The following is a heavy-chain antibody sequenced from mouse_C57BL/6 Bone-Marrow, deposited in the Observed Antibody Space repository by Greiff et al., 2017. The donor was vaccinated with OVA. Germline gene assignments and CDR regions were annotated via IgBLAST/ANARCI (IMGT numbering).Heavy chain of an antibody. V-gene: IGHV3-6*01. D-gene: IGHD4-1*01. Sequence: EVQLVESGPGLVKPSQSLSLTCSATGYSITSGYYWNWIRQSPGNKLEWMGYISYDGSNNYNPSLKNRISITRDTSKNQFFLKLNSVTAEDTATYYCAELGSDYWGQGTTLTVSS. CDR1: GYSITSGYY. J-gene: IGHJ2*01. CDR2: ISYDGSN. CDR3: AELGSDY.